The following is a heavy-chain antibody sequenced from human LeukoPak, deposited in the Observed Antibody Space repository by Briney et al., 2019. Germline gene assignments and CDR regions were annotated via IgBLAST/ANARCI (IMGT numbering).Heavy chain of an antibody. Sequence: GGSLRLSCAASGFTFSSYAMSWVRQARGKALEWGSGISGSGGSTYYADSVKGRFTISRDNSKNTLYLQMNSLRAEDTAVYYCVNEGRQLGGKTDYWGQGTLVTVSS. CDR3: VNEGRQLGGKTDY. V-gene: IGHV3-23*01. J-gene: IGHJ4*02. CDR1: GFTFSSYA. D-gene: IGHD6-6*01. CDR2: ISGSGGST.